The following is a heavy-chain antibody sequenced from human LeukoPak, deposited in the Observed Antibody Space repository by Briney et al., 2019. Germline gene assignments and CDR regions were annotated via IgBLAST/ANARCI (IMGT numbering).Heavy chain of an antibody. CDR1: GLTLCSYE. CDR3: VIDDLSGSYYDY. CDR2: ISWSCSTI. Sequence: GGSLRLSCAASGLTLCSYEVNWAREAPGEGLEWVSYISWSCSTILYADCVKGRFTISRDNAKNSLYLQMNSLRAEDTAVYYCVIDDLSGSYYDYEGQGTLVTVSS. J-gene: IGHJ4*02. V-gene: IGHV3-48*03. D-gene: IGHD1-26*01.